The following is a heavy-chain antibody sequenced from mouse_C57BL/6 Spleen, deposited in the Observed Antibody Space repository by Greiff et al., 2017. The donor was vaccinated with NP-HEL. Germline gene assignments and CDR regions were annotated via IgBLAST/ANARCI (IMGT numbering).Heavy chain of an antibody. CDR1: GFTFSDYG. Sequence: EVQGVESGGGLVKPGGSLKLSCAASGFTFSDYGMHWVRQAPEQGLEWVAYISSGSSTIYYEDTVKGRFTISRDTANNTLFLQMTSLRSEDTDMYYCARGCYYVRNYYAMDYWGQGTSVTVSS. J-gene: IGHJ4*01. V-gene: IGHV5-17*01. CDR2: ISSGSSTI. D-gene: IGHD1-1*01. CDR3: ARGCYYVRNYYAMDY.